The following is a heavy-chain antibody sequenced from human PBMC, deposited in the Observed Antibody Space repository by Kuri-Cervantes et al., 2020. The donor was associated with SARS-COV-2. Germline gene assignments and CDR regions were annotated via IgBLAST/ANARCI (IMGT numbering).Heavy chain of an antibody. J-gene: IGHJ4*02. Sequence: GGSLRLSCAASGFTFSSYAMHWVRQAPGKGLEWVAVISYDGSNKYYADSVKGRFTISRHNSKNTLYLQMNSLRAEDTAVYYCARGGGYDFWSGFDYWGQGTLVTVSS. V-gene: IGHV3-30-3*01. CDR2: ISYDGSNK. D-gene: IGHD3-3*01. CDR1: GFTFSSYA. CDR3: ARGGGYDFWSGFDY.